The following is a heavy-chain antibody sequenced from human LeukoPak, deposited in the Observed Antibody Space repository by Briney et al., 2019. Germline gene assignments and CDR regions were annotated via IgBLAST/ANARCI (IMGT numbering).Heavy chain of an antibody. J-gene: IGHJ4*02. CDR1: GFSFSNAY. CDR2: IKRKTDGGTT. V-gene: IGHV3-15*01. CDR3: TTESPHFDY. Sequence: KTGGSLRLSCAASGFSFSNAYMSWVRQAPGKGLEWVGRIKRKTDGGTTDYAAPVKGRFTISRDDSKNTLYLQMNSLKTEDTAVYYCTTESPHFDYWGQGTLVTVSS.